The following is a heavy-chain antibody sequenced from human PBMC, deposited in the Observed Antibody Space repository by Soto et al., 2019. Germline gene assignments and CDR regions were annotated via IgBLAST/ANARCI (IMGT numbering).Heavy chain of an antibody. CDR3: AKDHSGYDYGYYYYYMDV. CDR2: ISGSGGST. D-gene: IGHD5-12*01. Sequence: TGGSLRLSCAASGFTFSSYAMSWVLQAPGKGLEWVSAISGSGGSTYYADSVKGRFTISRDNSKNTLYLQMNSLRAEDTAVYYCAKDHSGYDYGYYYYYMDVWGKGTTVTVSS. J-gene: IGHJ6*03. CDR1: GFTFSSYA. V-gene: IGHV3-23*01.